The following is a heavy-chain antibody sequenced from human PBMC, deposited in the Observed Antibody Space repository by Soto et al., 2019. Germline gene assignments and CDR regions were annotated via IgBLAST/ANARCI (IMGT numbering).Heavy chain of an antibody. V-gene: IGHV4-59*01. CDR2: IYYSGST. D-gene: IGHD5-12*01. CDR3: ARGVATIGP. Sequence: QVQLQESGPRLVSLTCTVSGDSISSYYWTWIRQPPGKGLEWIGYIYYSGSTNYNPSLKSRVTIAVDTFKNQFALKLTSVTAADTAVYYCARGVATIGPWGQGTLVTVSS. CDR1: GDSISSYY. J-gene: IGHJ5*02.